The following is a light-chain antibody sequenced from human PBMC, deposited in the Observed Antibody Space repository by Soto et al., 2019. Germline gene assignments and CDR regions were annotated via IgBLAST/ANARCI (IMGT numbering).Light chain of an antibody. CDR3: QQYNKWPAEIT. CDR2: GAS. Sequence: EIVMTQSPATLSVSPGGRATLSCRASQSVSSNLAWYQQKPGQAPRLLIYGASTRATGFPARFSGSGSGTEFTLTISSLQSEDFAVYYCQQYNKWPAEITFGQGTRLEIK. CDR1: QSVSSN. V-gene: IGKV3-15*01. J-gene: IGKJ5*01.